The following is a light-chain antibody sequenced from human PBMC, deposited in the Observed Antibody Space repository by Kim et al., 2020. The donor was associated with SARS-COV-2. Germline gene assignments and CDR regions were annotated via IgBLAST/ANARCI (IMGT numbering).Light chain of an antibody. Sequence: ASVQLTCTLSSGHSSYAIAWHQQQQEKGPRYLMKVNSDGSHSKGDGIPDRFSGSSSGAERYLTISSLQAEDEADYYCQTWGPDIGVFGGGTKLTVL. CDR1: SGHSSYA. CDR2: VNSDGSH. V-gene: IGLV4-69*01. J-gene: IGLJ3*02. CDR3: QTWGPDIGV.